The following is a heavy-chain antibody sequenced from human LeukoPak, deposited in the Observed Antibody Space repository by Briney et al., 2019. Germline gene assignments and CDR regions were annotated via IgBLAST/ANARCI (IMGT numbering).Heavy chain of an antibody. CDR2: IYYSGST. V-gene: IGHV4-39*01. J-gene: IGHJ4*02. CDR3: ARLPSESSSEVDY. CDR1: GGSISSSSYY. Sequence: SETLSLTCTVSGGSISSSSYYWGWIRQPPGQGLEWIGSIYYSGSTYYNPSLKSRVTISVDTSKNQFSLKLSSVTAADTAVYYCARLPSESSSEVDYSGQGTLVTASS. D-gene: IGHD6-13*01.